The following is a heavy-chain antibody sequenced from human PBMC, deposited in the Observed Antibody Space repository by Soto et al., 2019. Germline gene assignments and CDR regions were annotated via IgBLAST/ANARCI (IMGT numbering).Heavy chain of an antibody. CDR1: GDRFTSYA. CDR2: INAGNGNT. D-gene: IGHD1-20*01. CDR3: ARGITLPTPLDY. Sequence: SVKVSCKACGDRFTSYAMHWVRQAPGQRLEWMGWINAGNGNTKYSQKFQGRVTITRDTSASTAYMELSSLRSEDTAVYYCARGITLPTPLDYWGQGTLVTVSS. J-gene: IGHJ4*02. V-gene: IGHV1-3*01.